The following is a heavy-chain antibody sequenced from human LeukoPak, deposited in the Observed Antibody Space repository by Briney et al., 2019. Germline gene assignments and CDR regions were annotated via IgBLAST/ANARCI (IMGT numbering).Heavy chain of an antibody. Sequence: PSETLSLTCTVSGGSISSSSYYWGWIRQPPGKGLEWIGSIYYSGSTYYNPSLKSRVTISVDTSKNQFSLKLSSVTAADTAVYYCARRVLAAAGPFDYWGQGTLVTVSS. D-gene: IGHD6-13*01. V-gene: IGHV4-39*01. CDR2: IYYSGST. CDR3: ARRVLAAAGPFDY. CDR1: GGSISSSSYY. J-gene: IGHJ4*02.